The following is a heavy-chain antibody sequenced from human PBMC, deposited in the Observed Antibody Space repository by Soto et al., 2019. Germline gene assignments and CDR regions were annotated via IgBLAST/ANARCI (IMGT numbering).Heavy chain of an antibody. CDR3: ARGAKNIYGTDV. CDR2: IKLDGSST. V-gene: IGHV3-74*01. J-gene: IGHJ6*01. Sequence: EVQLVESGGGLVQHGGSLRLSCAASGFAFSTYGLHWVRQAPGKGLLWVSRIKLDGSSTYYADSVKGRFTISRDDAKNTLYLQMNGLRVDDTAVYYCARGAKNIYGTDVCGQGTTVTVSS. CDR1: GFAFSTYG.